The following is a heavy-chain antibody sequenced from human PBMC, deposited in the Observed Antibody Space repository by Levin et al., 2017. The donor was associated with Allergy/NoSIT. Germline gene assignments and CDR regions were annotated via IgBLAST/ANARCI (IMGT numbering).Heavy chain of an antibody. V-gene: IGHV4-39*01. CDR3: ARHIAAAGCLEP. CDR1: GGSVSNSSFY. J-gene: IGHJ5*02. Sequence: TLSLTCTVSGGSVSNSSFYWGWIRQPPGKGLEWIGTIYYSGNTYYNPSLKSRVTISVDTSKNQFSLKLSSVTAADTAVYYCARHIAAAGCLEPWGQGTLVTVSS. D-gene: IGHD6-13*01. CDR2: IYYSGNT.